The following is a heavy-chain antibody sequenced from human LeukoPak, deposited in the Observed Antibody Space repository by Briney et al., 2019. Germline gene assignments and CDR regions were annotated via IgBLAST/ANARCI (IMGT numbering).Heavy chain of an antibody. CDR1: GFTFSNYA. CDR2: ISSDGNKK. J-gene: IGHJ6*04. V-gene: IGHV3-30*04. D-gene: IGHD3-10*02. CDR3: AELGITMIGGV. Sequence: PGGSLRLSCAASGFTFSNYAIHWVRQAPGKGLEWVAVISSDGNKKDYADSVKGRLTISRDNSKNTLYLQMNSLRAEDTAVYYCAELGITMIGGVWGKGTTVTISS.